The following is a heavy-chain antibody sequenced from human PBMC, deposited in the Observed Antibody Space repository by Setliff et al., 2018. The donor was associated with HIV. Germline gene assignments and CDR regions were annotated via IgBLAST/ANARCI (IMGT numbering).Heavy chain of an antibody. CDR1: GFNFKTYG. J-gene: IGHJ4*02. Sequence: GGSLRLSCAASGFNFKTYGMTWVRQAPGKGLDWVGRIKTKTQRGTTDYAAPAKGRFIISRDDSKNTLYLQMNSLRSEDTAVYYCVTGVGTSSVDYWGQGTMVTVSS. D-gene: IGHD3-22*01. CDR3: VTGVGTSSVDY. V-gene: IGHV3-15*01. CDR2: IKTKTQRGTT.